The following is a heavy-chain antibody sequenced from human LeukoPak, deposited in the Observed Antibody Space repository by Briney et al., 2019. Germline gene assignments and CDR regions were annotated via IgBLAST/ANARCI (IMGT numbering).Heavy chain of an antibody. Sequence: GGSLRLSCAASGFTFSNYGMHWVRQAPGKGLEWVALIWYDGSNKYYADSVKGRFTISRDYSKNTLYLQMSSLRAEDTAVYYCARAGASNEFDYWGQGTLVTVSS. CDR2: IWYDGSNK. CDR1: GFTFSNYG. V-gene: IGHV3-33*01. CDR3: ARAGASNEFDY. J-gene: IGHJ4*02. D-gene: IGHD2-8*01.